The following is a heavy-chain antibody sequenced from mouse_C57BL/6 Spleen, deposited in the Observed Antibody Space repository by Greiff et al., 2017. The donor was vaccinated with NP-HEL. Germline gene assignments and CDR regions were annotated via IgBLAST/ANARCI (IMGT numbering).Heavy chain of an antibody. CDR3: ARHTDLSEKAWFAY. CDR1: GFTFSSYT. CDR2: ISGGGGNT. D-gene: IGHD3-2*02. J-gene: IGHJ3*01. V-gene: IGHV5-9*01. Sequence: DVHLVESGGGLVKPGGSLKLSCAASGFTFSSYTMSWVRQTPEKRLEWVATISGGGGNTSYPDSVKGRFTISRDNAKNTLYLQMSSLRSEDTALYYCARHTDLSEKAWFAYWGQGTLVTVSA.